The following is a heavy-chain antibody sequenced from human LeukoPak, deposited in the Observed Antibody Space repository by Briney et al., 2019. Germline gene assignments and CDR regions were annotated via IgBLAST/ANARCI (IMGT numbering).Heavy chain of an antibody. CDR3: VRDGVGAPPFDY. J-gene: IGHJ4*02. D-gene: IGHD1-26*01. CDR1: RFTFSSYW. V-gene: IGHV3-74*01. Sequence: GGSLRLSCAASRFTFSSYWMHWVRQAPGKGLVWVSRIKGDGSSTSYADSVKGRFTISRDSAKNTLFLQMNSLRAEDTAVYYCVRDGVGAPPFDYWGQGALVTVSS. CDR2: IKGDGSST.